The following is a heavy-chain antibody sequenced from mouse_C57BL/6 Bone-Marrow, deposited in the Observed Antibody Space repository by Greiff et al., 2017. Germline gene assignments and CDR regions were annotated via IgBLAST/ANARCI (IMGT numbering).Heavy chain of an antibody. V-gene: IGHV1-81*01. CDR3: ARSRYYGSRGFAY. D-gene: IGHD1-1*01. Sequence: VNVVESGAELARPGASVKLSCKASGYTFTSYGISWVKQRTGQGLEWIGEIYPRSGNTYYNEKFKGKATLTADKSSSTAYMELRSLTSEDSAVYFCARSRYYGSRGFAYWGQGTLVTVSA. J-gene: IGHJ3*01. CDR1: GYTFTSYG. CDR2: IYPRSGNT.